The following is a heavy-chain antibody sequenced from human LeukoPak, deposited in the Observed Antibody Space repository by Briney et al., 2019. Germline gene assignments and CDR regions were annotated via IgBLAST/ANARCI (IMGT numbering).Heavy chain of an antibody. V-gene: IGHV3-48*03. D-gene: IGHD1-26*01. CDR3: ARAGGFDAFDI. Sequence: GGSLRLSCAASGFTFSSYEMNWVRQAPGKGLEWVSYISSSSSTIYYADSVKGRFTISRDNAKNSLYLQMNSLRAEDTAVYYCARAGGFDAFDIWGQGTMVTVSS. CDR1: GFTFSSYE. CDR2: ISSSSSTI. J-gene: IGHJ3*02.